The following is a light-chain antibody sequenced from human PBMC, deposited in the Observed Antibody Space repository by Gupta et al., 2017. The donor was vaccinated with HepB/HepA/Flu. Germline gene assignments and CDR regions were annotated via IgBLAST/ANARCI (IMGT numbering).Light chain of an antibody. Sequence: DIQMTQSPSSLSASVGDRVTITCRASQGISNYLAWYQQKPGKGPKLLIYAASTWQSGVPSRFRGSGSGTDFTLTISSLQPEDVAAYFCQKYNCPLLLTFGGGTKVEIK. J-gene: IGKJ4*01. CDR3: QKYNCPLLLT. CDR1: QGISNY. V-gene: IGKV1-27*01. CDR2: AAS.